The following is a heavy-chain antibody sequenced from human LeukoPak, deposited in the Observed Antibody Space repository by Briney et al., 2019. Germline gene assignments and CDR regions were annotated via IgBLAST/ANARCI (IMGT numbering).Heavy chain of an antibody. Sequence: GGSLRLSCAASGFTFSSYAMHWVRQAPGKGLEWVAVISYDGSNKYYADSVKGRFTISRDNSKNTLYLQMNSLRAEDTAVYYCARDRNMVRGVIIETHYYYGMDVWGQGTMVTVSS. CDR1: GFTFSSYA. CDR3: ARDRNMVRGVIIETHYYYGMDV. J-gene: IGHJ6*02. D-gene: IGHD3-10*01. V-gene: IGHV3-30*04. CDR2: ISYDGSNK.